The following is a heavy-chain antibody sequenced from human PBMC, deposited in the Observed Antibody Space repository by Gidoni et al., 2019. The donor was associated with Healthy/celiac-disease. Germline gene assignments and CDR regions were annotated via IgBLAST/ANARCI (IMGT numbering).Heavy chain of an antibody. Sequence: APGQGLEWMGGIIPIFGTANYAQKFQGRVTITANESTSTAYMELRSLRSEDTAVYYCAREGGYCSSTSCYTDAGFDYWGQVTLVTVSS. V-gene: IGHV1-69*01. CDR3: AREGGYCSSTSCYTDAGFDY. J-gene: IGHJ4*02. D-gene: IGHD2-2*02. CDR2: IIPIFGTA.